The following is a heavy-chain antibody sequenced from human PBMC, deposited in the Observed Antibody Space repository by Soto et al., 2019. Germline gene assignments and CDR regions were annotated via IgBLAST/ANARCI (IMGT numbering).Heavy chain of an antibody. Sequence: EVRLVESGGGLVQPGRSLRLSCAASGFPFDDYAMHWVRQAPGKGLEWVSSISWKSGSIGYADSVRGRFTISRDNAKNSLYLQMNSLRPEDTALYYCAKDMDARGFDSGIDVWGQGTTVTVTS. J-gene: IGHJ6*02. CDR3: AKDMDARGFDSGIDV. CDR1: GFPFDDYA. CDR2: ISWKSGSI. V-gene: IGHV3-9*01. D-gene: IGHD3-9*01.